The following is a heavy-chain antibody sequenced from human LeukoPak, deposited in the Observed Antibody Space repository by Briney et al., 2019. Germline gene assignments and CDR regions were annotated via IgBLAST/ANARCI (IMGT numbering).Heavy chain of an antibody. J-gene: IGHJ6*03. D-gene: IGHD3-9*01. Sequence: GASVKVSCKASGYTFTGYYMHWVRQAPGQGLEWMGRINPNSGGTNYAQKFQGRVTMTRDTSISTAYMELSRLRSDDTAVYYCARDDLTGYYAHYYMDVWGKGTMVTVSS. V-gene: IGHV1-2*06. CDR1: GYTFTGYY. CDR2: INPNSGGT. CDR3: ARDDLTGYYAHYYMDV.